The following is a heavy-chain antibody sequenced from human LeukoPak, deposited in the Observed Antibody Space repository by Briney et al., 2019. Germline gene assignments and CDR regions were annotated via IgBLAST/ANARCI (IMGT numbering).Heavy chain of an antibody. D-gene: IGHD2-15*01. CDR1: GGSISSYY. V-gene: IGHV4-4*07. Sequence: SETLSLTCTVSGGSISSYYWSWIRQPAGKGLEWIGRIYTSGSTNYNPSLKSRVTISVDTSKNQFSLKLSSVAAADTAVYYCARDVVSLGCAFDIWGQGTMVTVSS. CDR3: ARDVVSLGCAFDI. J-gene: IGHJ3*02. CDR2: IYTSGST.